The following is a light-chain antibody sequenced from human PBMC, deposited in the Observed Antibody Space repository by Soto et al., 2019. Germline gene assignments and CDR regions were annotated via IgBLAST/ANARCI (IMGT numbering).Light chain of an antibody. CDR1: QSISSY. CDR3: QQSYSPLWT. CDR2: DAS. V-gene: IGKV1-39*01. J-gene: IGKJ5*01. Sequence: DIQMTQTPSSLSASVGDRVTITCRASQSISSYLNWYQQKPGKAPKLLIYDASSLESGVPSRFSGSGSGTEFTLTVSSLQPDDFATYYCQQSYSPLWTFGQGTRLEIK.